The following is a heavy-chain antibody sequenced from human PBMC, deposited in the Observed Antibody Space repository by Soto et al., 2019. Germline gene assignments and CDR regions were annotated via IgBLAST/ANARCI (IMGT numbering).Heavy chain of an antibody. J-gene: IGHJ4*02. CDR3: XXXXXXXPWAYSFDY. CDR2: IXGGGNGP. Sequence: EVQVLESGGGLVQPGGSLRLSCAATGFTFSDFAMSWVRQAPGKGLEWVSRIXGGGNGPHYADSVKGRVTISRDNSKXXXXXXXXXXXXXXXXXXXXXXXXXXXPWAYSFDYWGQGTLVTVSS. CDR1: GFTFSDFA. V-gene: IGHV3-23*01.